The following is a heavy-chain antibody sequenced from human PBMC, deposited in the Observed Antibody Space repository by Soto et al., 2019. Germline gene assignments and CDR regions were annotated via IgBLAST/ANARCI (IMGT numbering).Heavy chain of an antibody. CDR1: GYTFTSYA. Sequence: ASVKVSCKASGYTFTSYAMHWVRQAPGQRLGWMGWINAGNGNTKYSQKFQGRVTITRDTSASTAYMELSSLRSEDTAVYYCAYGAAAGTPFDPWGQGTLVTVSS. D-gene: IGHD6-13*01. CDR2: INAGNGNT. J-gene: IGHJ5*02. CDR3: AYGAAAGTPFDP. V-gene: IGHV1-3*01.